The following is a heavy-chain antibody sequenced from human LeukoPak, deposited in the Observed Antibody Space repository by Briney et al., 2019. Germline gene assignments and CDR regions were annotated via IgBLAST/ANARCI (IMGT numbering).Heavy chain of an antibody. CDR2: IYYSGST. D-gene: IGHD1-26*01. CDR3: ARDQVGAPMD. V-gene: IGHV4-59*01. CDR1: GGSISSYY. J-gene: IGHJ4*02. Sequence: SETLSLTCTVSGGSISSYYWSWLRQPPGKGLEWIGYIYYSGSTNYNPSLKSRVTISVDTSKNQFSLKLSSVTAADTAVYYCARDQVGAPMDWGQGTLVTVSS.